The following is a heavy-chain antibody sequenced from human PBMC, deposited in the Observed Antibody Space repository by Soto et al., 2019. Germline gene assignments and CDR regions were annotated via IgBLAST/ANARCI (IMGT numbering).Heavy chain of an antibody. CDR1: GGSISSYY. D-gene: IGHD2-2*02. V-gene: IGHV4-59*01. CDR2: IYYSGST. J-gene: IGHJ5*02. CDR3: ARDVGYCLSTSCYSWFDP. Sequence: QVQLQESGPGLVKPSETLSLTCTVSGGSISSYYWSWIRQPPGKGLEWIGYIYYSGSTKYIPPIKSRVTISVDTSKTQFSLKLSSVTAADTAVYYCARDVGYCLSTSCYSWFDPWGQGTLVTVSS.